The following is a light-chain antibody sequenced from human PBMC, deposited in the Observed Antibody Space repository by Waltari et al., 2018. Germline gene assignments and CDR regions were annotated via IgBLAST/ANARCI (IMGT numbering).Light chain of an antibody. CDR2: GTS. V-gene: IGKV3-20*01. CDR1: QSVSSSY. J-gene: IGKJ5*01. CDR3: QQYGGSPPIT. Sequence: EIVLTPSPGTLSLSPGERATLSCRASQSVSSSYLVWYQQKPGQAPRLLIYGTSSRATDIPDRFSGSGSGTDFTLTISRLEPEDFAVYYCQQYGGSPPITFGQGTRLEIK.